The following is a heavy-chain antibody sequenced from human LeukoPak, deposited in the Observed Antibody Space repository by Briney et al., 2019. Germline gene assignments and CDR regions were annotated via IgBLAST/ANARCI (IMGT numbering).Heavy chain of an antibody. CDR3: AKDPRSSNYDFWSGYYIDY. CDR2: ISGSGGST. V-gene: IGHV3-23*01. Sequence: PGGSLRLPCAASGFTFSSYAMSWVRQAPGKGLEWVSAISGSGGSTYYADSVKGRFTISRDNSKNTLYLQMNSLRAEDTAVYYCAKDPRSSNYDFWSGYYIDYWGQGTLVTVSS. CDR1: GFTFSSYA. J-gene: IGHJ4*02. D-gene: IGHD3-3*01.